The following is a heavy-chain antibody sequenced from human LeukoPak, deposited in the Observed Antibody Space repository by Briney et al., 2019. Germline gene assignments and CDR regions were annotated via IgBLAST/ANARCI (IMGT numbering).Heavy chain of an antibody. CDR2: IYYSGIT. Sequence: PSETLSLTCTVSGASISGSSHYFWGWIRQTPGKGLEWIGSIYYSGITYYTPSLKSRVIISVDTSKNQFSLKLSSVTAADTAVYYCAVLPWFGESPGNWGQGTLVTVSS. V-gene: IGHV4-39*01. J-gene: IGHJ4*02. CDR1: GASISGSSHYF. CDR3: AVLPWFGESPGN. D-gene: IGHD3-10*01.